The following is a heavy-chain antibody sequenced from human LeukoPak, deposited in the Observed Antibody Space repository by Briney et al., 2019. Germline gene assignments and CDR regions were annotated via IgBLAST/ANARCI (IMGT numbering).Heavy chain of an antibody. CDR2: ISYDGSNK. CDR3: ARALYSGSYSGDY. V-gene: IGHV3-30*03. CDR1: GFTFSSYG. D-gene: IGHD1-26*01. Sequence: GGSLRLSCAASGFTFSSYGMHWVRQAPGKGLEWVAVISYDGSNKYYADSVKGRFTISRDNSKNTLYLQMNSLRAEDTAVYYCARALYSGSYSGDYWGQGTLVTVSS. J-gene: IGHJ4*02.